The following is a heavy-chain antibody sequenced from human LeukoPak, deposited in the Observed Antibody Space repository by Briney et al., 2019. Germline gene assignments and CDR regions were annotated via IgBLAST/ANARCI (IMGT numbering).Heavy chain of an antibody. CDR3: ARVGHCSSTTCRGETYYYYYYMDV. Sequence: PGGSLRLSCAASGFTFTSYWMSWVRQPPGKGLEWVANIKQDGSEKYYVDSVKGRFTISRDNAKNSLYLQMNSLTAEDTAVYYCARVGHCSSTTCRGETYYYYYYMDVWGKGTTVTVSS. CDR1: GFTFTSYW. J-gene: IGHJ6*03. D-gene: IGHD2-2*01. V-gene: IGHV3-7*01. CDR2: IKQDGSEK.